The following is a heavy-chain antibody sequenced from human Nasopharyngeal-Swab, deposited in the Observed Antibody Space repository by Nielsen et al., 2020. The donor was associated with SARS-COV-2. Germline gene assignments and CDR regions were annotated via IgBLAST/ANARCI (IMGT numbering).Heavy chain of an antibody. CDR2: VVPEDGEP. V-gene: IGHV1-24*01. D-gene: IGHD3-3*01. J-gene: IGHJ3*02. Sequence: ASVKVSCKVSGYTLTVLPIHWVRQAPGNGLEWMGTVVPEDGEPIYAQNFQGRVTMTEDTSTYTAYLELSSLRSEDTAVYYCASEGSGVFGVVIYALDIWGPGTLVTVSS. CDR1: GYTLTVLP. CDR3: ASEGSGVFGVVIYALDI.